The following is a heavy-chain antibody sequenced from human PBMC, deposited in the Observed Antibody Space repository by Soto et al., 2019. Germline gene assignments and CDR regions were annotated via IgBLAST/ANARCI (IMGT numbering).Heavy chain of an antibody. D-gene: IGHD3-22*01. J-gene: IGHJ5*02. Sequence: PSETLSLTCPVAEGSISSYYWSWIRQPPGKGLEWIGYIYYSGSTNYNPSLKSRVTISVDTSKNQFSLKLSSVTAADTAVYYCARGTTYYYDSSGYSLGPPFAPWGQGTLVTVSS. CDR3: ARGTTYYYDSSGYSLGPPFAP. CDR1: EGSISSYY. V-gene: IGHV4-59*01. CDR2: IYYSGST.